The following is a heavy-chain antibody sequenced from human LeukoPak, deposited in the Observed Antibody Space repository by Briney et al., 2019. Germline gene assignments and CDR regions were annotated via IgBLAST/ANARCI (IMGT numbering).Heavy chain of an antibody. D-gene: IGHD3-10*01. CDR2: ISSASNTI. V-gene: IGHV3-48*01. CDR3: AGDGWFGDYNWFDP. Sequence: GGSLRLPCAASGFTFSSYSMNWVRQAPGKGLEWVSYISSASNTIYYADSVKGRFTISRDNAKNSLYLQMNSLRAEDTAMYYCAGDGWFGDYNWFDPWGQGTLVTVSS. J-gene: IGHJ5*02. CDR1: GFTFSSYS.